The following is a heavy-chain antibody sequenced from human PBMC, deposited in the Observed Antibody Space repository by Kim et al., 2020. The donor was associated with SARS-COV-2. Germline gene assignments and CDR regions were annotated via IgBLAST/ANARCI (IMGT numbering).Heavy chain of an antibody. CDR2: ISSSGNTI. D-gene: IGHD3-10*01. Sequence: GGSLRLSCAASGFTFSSYSMNWVRQAPGKGLEWVSYISSSGNTIYYAASVKGRFTISRDNAKNSLYLQMDSLRDEDTAVYYCVPIGRGGSGSYSPFDYRGQGTLVTVSS. CDR1: GFTFSSYS. J-gene: IGHJ4*02. V-gene: IGHV3-48*02. CDR3: VPIGRGGSGSYSPFDY.